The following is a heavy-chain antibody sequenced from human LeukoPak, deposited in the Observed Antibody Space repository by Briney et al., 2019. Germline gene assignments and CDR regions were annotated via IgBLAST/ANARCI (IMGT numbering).Heavy chain of an antibody. CDR1: GFTFSSYA. CDR2: ISGSGGST. D-gene: IGHD3-22*01. V-gene: IGHV3-23*01. Sequence: HPGGSLRLSCAASGFTFSSYAMSWVRQAPGKGLEWVSAISGSGGSTYYADSVKGRFTISRDNAKNSLYLQMNSLRAEDTAVYYCASGNRGYDAFDIWGQGTMVTVSS. J-gene: IGHJ3*02. CDR3: ASGNRGYDAFDI.